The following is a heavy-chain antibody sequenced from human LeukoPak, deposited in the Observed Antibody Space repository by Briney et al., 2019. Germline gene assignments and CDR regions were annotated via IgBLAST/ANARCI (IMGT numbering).Heavy chain of an antibody. V-gene: IGHV3-48*01. CDR2: IRTTAEGAKYA. CDR1: GFIFTDYP. CDR3: ATDQRYAFDY. D-gene: IGHD3-9*01. J-gene: IGHJ4*02. Sequence: PGGSLRLSCATSGFIFTDYPMNWVRQAPGKGLEWSSNIRTTAEGAKYAYYADSVKGRVTISRDDGKNTLYLHMNSLRADDTAVYYCATDQRYAFDYWGQGILVTVSS.